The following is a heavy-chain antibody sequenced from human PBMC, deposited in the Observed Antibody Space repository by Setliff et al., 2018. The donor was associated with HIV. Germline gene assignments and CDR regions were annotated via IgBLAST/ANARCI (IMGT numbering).Heavy chain of an antibody. CDR3: ASIVRWELVATSTFFYYYMDV. J-gene: IGHJ6*03. CDR2: IYYTGST. D-gene: IGHD1-26*01. V-gene: IGHV4-39*01. Sequence: SETLSLTCTVSGASISSSSHHWAWIRQPPGKGLEYIGNIYYTGSTHHNPSLERRVATSVDTAKNPFSLKLSSVTAAGTAVYYCASIVRWELVATSTFFYYYMDVWGKGTTVTVSS. CDR1: GASISSSSHH.